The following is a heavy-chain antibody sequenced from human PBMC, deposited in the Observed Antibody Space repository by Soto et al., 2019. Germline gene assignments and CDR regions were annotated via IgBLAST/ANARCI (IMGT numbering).Heavy chain of an antibody. CDR1: GYTFTSYG. D-gene: IGHD2-21*01. V-gene: IGHV1-18*01. J-gene: IGHJ6*02. CDR2: ISAHNGNT. CDR3: AMGVSIPYYYYAMDV. Sequence: QVQLVQSGAEVKKPGASVKVSCKASGYTFTSYGISWVRQAPGEGLQWMGWISAHNGNTNYAQKLQGRVTMTTDTTTNTAYMELQSLRSDDTAVYYCAMGVSIPYYYYAMDVWGQGTTLTVSS.